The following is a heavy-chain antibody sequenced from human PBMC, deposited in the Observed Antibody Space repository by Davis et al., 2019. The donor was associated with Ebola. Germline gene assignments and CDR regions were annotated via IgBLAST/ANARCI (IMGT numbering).Heavy chain of an antibody. Sequence: MPSETLSLTCAVYGGSFSGYYWSWIRQPPGKGLEWIGEINHSGSTNYNPSLKSRVTISVDTSKNQFSLKLSSVTAADTAVYYCARAHYDFWSGYYVDWGQGTLVTVSS. CDR2: INHSGST. CDR1: GGSFSGYY. J-gene: IGHJ4*02. CDR3: ARAHYDFWSGYYVD. V-gene: IGHV4-34*01. D-gene: IGHD3-3*01.